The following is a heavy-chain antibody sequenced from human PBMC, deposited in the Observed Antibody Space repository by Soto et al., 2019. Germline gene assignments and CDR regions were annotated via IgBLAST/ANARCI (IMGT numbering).Heavy chain of an antibody. Sequence: NPSETLSLTCTVSGGSISSGNYYWSWIRQHPGKGLEWIGYIYYTGSTYYTPSLRSRVTMSVDTSKNQFSLRLTSVTAADTAVYYCARGKRFDYWGQGTLVTVSS. J-gene: IGHJ4*02. CDR1: GGSISSGNYY. V-gene: IGHV4-31*03. CDR3: ARGKRFDY. CDR2: IYYTGST.